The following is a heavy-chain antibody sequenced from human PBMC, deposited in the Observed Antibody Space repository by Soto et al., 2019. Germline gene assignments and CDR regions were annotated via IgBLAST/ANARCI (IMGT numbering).Heavy chain of an antibody. V-gene: IGHV1-69*08. CDR2: IIPILGIA. CDR1: GGTFSSYT. J-gene: IGHJ5*02. CDR3: ARDAYGASYNWFDP. Sequence: QVQLVQSGAEVKKPGSSVKVSCKASGGTFSSYTISWVRQAPGQGLEWMGRIIPILGIAKYAQKFQGRVTITADKSTSPAYMELSSLRSEDTAVYYCARDAYGASYNWFDPWGQGTLVTVSS. D-gene: IGHD3-10*01.